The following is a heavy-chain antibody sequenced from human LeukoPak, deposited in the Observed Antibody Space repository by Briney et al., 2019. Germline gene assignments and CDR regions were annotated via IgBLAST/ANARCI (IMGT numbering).Heavy chain of an antibody. CDR2: ISYDGSNK. CDR3: ATPEAYCGGDCSPGQVNSGPFDI. CDR1: GFTFSTYG. Sequence: GGSLRLSCAVSGFTFSTYGMHWVRQAPGKGLEWVAVISYDGSNKYYADSVKGRFTISRDNSKNTLFLQMNSLRAEDTAVYYCATPEAYCGGDCSPGQVNSGPFDIWGQGAMVIVSS. D-gene: IGHD2-21*02. V-gene: IGHV3-30*03. J-gene: IGHJ3*02.